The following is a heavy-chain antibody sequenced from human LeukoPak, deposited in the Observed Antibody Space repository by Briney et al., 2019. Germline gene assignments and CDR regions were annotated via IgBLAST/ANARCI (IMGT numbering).Heavy chain of an antibody. CDR3: ARDQSQAAYFYDASGIETMDY. D-gene: IGHD3-22*01. Sequence: PGGSLRLSCAASGFTFSSYSMNWVRQAPGKGLEWVSSISSSSSYIYYADSVKGRFTISRDNAKNSLYLQMNSLRADDTAVYYCARDQSQAAYFYDASGIETMDYWGQGTLVTVSS. CDR2: ISSSSSYI. CDR1: GFTFSSYS. J-gene: IGHJ4*02. V-gene: IGHV3-21*04.